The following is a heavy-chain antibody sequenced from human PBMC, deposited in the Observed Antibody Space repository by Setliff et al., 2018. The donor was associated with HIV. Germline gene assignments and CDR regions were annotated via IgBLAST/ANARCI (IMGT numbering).Heavy chain of an antibody. Sequence: PSETLSLTCAVSGASIERGRYYWSWIRQPAGKGLEWIGRVFTSGVTNYNSSFKSRVTISLDTAKNHFTLELRSVTAADTAVYYCARDNYRHSSSFDNWGQGKRVTVSS. D-gene: IGHD1-26*01. CDR1: GASIERGRYY. V-gene: IGHV4-61*02. J-gene: IGHJ4*02. CDR2: VFTSGVT. CDR3: ARDNYRHSSSFDN.